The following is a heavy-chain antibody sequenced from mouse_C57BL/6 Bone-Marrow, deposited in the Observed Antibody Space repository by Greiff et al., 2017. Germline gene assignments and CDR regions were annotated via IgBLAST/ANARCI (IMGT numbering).Heavy chain of an antibody. Sequence: EVKLVESGGDLVKPGGSLKLSCAASGFTFSSYGMSWVRQTPDKRLEWVATISSGGSYTYYPDSVKGRFTISRDNANNTLYLQMSSLKSEDTAMYYCAGGDYGGSYDAYWGQGTLVTVSA. V-gene: IGHV5-6*01. CDR1: GFTFSSYG. CDR2: ISSGGSYT. CDR3: AGGDYGGSYDAY. D-gene: IGHD1-1*01. J-gene: IGHJ3*01.